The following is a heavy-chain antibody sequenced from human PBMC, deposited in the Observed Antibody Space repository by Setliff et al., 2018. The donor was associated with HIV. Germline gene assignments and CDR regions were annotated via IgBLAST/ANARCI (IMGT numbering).Heavy chain of an antibody. V-gene: IGHV3-23*01. CDR2: ISGLSNVR. CDR1: GFTFSNYV. CDR3: ARDPTIPSPDYFDH. Sequence: GGSLRLSCAASGFTFSNYVMTWVRQAPGKGLEWVSAISGLSNVRNYADSVKGRFTISRDNSKNTVYLQMNSLKTEDTAIYYCARDPTIPSPDYFDHWGQGTLVTVSS. J-gene: IGHJ4*02. D-gene: IGHD4-4*01.